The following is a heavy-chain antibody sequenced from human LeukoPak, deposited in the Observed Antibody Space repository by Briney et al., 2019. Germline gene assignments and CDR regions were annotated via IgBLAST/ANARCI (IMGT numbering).Heavy chain of an antibody. J-gene: IGHJ4*02. CDR3: ARLRPGGYCSGGSCYGSFDY. CDR2: INHSGST. Sequence: SETLSLTCAVYGGSFSGYYWNWIRQPPGKGLEWIGEINHSGSTNYNPSLKSRVTISVDTSKNQFSLKLSSVTAADTAVYYRARLRPGGYCSGGSCYGSFDYWGQGTLVTVSS. V-gene: IGHV4-34*01. D-gene: IGHD2-15*01. CDR1: GGSFSGYY.